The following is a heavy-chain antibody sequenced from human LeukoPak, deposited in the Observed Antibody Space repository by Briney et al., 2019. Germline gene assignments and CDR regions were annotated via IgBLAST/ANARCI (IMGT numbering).Heavy chain of an antibody. CDR1: GYTFSSYW. CDR3: ARAPSEIGGYYPEYFRH. D-gene: IGHD3-22*01. CDR2: IKSDGST. J-gene: IGHJ1*01. Sequence: GGSLRLSCAASGYTFSSYWMHWVRQAPGKGLVWVSRIKSDGSTNYADSVKGRFTISRDNAKNTVSLQMNSLRAEDTGVYYCARAPSEIGGYYPEYFRHWGQGTLVTVSS. V-gene: IGHV3-74*01.